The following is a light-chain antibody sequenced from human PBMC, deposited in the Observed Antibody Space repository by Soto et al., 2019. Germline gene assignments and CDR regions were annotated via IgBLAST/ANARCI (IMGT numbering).Light chain of an antibody. Sequence: QSVLTQPPSASGTPGQRVTISCSGSSSNIGSNSVNWYQQVAGTAPKLLIYSNNQRPSGVPDRFSGSQSGTSASLAISGLQSEDEADYYCAAWDDSLNGNVLFGGGTKLTVL. CDR2: SNN. V-gene: IGLV1-44*01. CDR1: SSNIGSNS. CDR3: AAWDDSLNGNVL. J-gene: IGLJ2*01.